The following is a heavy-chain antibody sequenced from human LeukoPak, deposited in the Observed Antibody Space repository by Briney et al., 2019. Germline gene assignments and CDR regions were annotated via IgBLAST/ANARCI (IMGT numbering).Heavy chain of an antibody. CDR2: ISAYNGNT. CDR3: ARSSYSSGWYWTRNGAFDI. CDR1: VYTLTSNG. Sequence: GSVKVSCKASVYTLTSNGISWVRQAPGQGLEWRGWISAYNGNTNYSQKLQGRVTMTTDTSTSTAYMELRSLRSDDTAVYYCARSSYSSGWYWTRNGAFDIWGQGTMVTVSS. V-gene: IGHV1-18*01. J-gene: IGHJ3*02. D-gene: IGHD6-19*01.